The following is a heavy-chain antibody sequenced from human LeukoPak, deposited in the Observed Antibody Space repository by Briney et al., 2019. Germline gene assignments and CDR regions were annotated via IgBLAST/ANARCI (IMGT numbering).Heavy chain of an antibody. CDR3: ARGPDGYDMTGYIY. J-gene: IGHJ4*02. CDR1: GGTFSSYA. V-gene: IGHV1-69*13. D-gene: IGHD3-9*01. Sequence: SVKVSWKASGGTFSSYAISWVRQAPGQGLEWMGGIIPIFGTANYAQKFQGRVTITADESTSTAYMELSSLRSEDTAVYYCARGPDGYDMTGYIYWGQGTLVTVSS. CDR2: IIPIFGTA.